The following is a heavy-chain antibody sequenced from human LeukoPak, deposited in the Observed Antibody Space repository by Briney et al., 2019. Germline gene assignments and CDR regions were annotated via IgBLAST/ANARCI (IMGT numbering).Heavy chain of an antibody. V-gene: IGHV3-30*18. CDR1: GITFSTYG. J-gene: IGHJ6*02. Sequence: PGGSLRLSCAVSGITFSTYGMYWVRQAPGKGLEWVAVISNDGDNKYYTDSVTGRFTISRDNSKNTLYLQMNSLRADDTAVYYCANAGRDSSSIVSCGMDAWGQGTTVIVSS. D-gene: IGHD6-19*01. CDR2: ISNDGDNK. CDR3: ANAGRDSSSIVSCGMDA.